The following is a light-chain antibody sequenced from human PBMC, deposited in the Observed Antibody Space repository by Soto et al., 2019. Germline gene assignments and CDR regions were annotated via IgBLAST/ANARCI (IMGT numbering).Light chain of an antibody. Sequence: QSVLTQPPSASGTPGQRVTISCSGSSSNIGSNYVYWYQQLPGTAPKLLIYRNNQRPSGVPDRFSGSKSGTSASLAISGLRSEDEAYYYCAAWDDCLSGPWVFGGGTKLTVL. V-gene: IGLV1-47*01. J-gene: IGLJ3*02. CDR2: RNN. CDR3: AAWDDCLSGPWV. CDR1: SSNIGSNY.